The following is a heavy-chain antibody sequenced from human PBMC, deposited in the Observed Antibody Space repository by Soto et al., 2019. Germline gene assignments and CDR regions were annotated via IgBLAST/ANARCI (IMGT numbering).Heavy chain of an antibody. D-gene: IGHD2-21*02. CDR3: ATSIVVVTADGDDY. V-gene: IGHV3-7*05. CDR2: IKQDGSEK. CDR1: GFTFSSYW. Sequence: GGSLRLSCAASGFTFSSYWMSWVRQAPGKGLEWVANIKQDGSEKYYVDSVKGRFTISRDNAKNSLYLQMNSLRAEDTAVYYCATSIVVVTADGDDYWGQGTLVTVSS. J-gene: IGHJ4*02.